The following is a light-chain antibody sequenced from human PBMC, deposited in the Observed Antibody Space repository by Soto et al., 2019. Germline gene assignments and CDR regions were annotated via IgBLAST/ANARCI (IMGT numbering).Light chain of an antibody. CDR1: QSVSNY. J-gene: IGKJ1*01. CDR2: DAS. CDR3: QQRSNWLTWT. V-gene: IGKV3-11*01. Sequence: EVVMTQSPVTLSLSPGERATLSCRASQSVSNYLAWYQQKPGQAPRLLIYDASNRATGIPARFSGSGSGTDFTLTISSLEPEDFAVYYCQQRSNWLTWTFGQGTKVDIK.